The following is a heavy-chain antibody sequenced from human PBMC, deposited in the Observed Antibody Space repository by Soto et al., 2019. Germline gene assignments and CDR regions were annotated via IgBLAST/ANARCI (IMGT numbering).Heavy chain of an antibody. J-gene: IGHJ6*02. CDR2: IYYSGST. Sequence: SETLSLTCTVSGGSISSYYWSWIRQPPGKGLEWIGYIYYSGSTNYNPSLKSRVTISVDTSKNQFSLKLSSVTAADTAVYYCARDNQGSYYYYGMDVWGQGTTVTVSS. D-gene: IGHD2-15*01. CDR3: ARDNQGSYYYYGMDV. V-gene: IGHV4-59*01. CDR1: GGSISSYY.